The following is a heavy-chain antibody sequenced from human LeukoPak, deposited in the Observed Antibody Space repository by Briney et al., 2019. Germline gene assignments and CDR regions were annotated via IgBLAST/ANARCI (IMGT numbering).Heavy chain of an antibody. V-gene: IGHV4-31*03. D-gene: IGHD1-26*01. CDR3: ARAPISGPFDY. CDR1: GGSISSGGYY. CDR2: IYYSGST. J-gene: IGHJ4*02. Sequence: SETLSLTCTVSGGSISSGGYYWSWIRQHPGKGLEWIGYIYYSGSTYYNPPLKSRVTISVDTSKNQFSLKLSSVTAADTAVYYCARAPISGPFDYWGQGTLVTVSS.